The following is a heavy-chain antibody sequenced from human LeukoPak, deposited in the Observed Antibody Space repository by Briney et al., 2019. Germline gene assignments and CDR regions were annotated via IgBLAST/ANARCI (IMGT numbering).Heavy chain of an antibody. J-gene: IGHJ4*02. CDR1: GFTFSSYA. D-gene: IGHD3-3*01. V-gene: IGHV3-23*01. Sequence: GGSLRLSCGASGFTFSSYAMSWVRQAPGKGLEWVSAISGSGGSTYYADSVKGRFTISRDNSKNTLYLQMNSLRAEDTAIYFCVKGQKHDFWSGHSHVYFDYWGRGALVTVSS. CDR3: VKGQKHDFWSGHSHVYFDY. CDR2: ISGSGGST.